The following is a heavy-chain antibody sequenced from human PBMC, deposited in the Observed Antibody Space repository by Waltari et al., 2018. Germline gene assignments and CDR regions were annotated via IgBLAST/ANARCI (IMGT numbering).Heavy chain of an antibody. CDR2: SIPILGIT. CDR3: ARTVTPGDHYYYYMDV. CDR1: GGTFSRYA. Sequence: QVQLVQSGAEVKKPGSSVKVSCKASGGTFSRYAISWVRQAPGQGLEWMGGSIPILGITNYAQKFQGRVTISADESTSTAYMELSSLRPEDTAVYYCARTVTPGDHYYYYMDVWGKGTTVTVSS. V-gene: IGHV1-69*04. D-gene: IGHD4-17*01. J-gene: IGHJ6*03.